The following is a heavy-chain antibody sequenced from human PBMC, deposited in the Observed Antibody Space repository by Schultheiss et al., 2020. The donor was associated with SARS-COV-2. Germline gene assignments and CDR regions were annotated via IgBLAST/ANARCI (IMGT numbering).Heavy chain of an antibody. CDR1: GFTFSTYA. CDR2: ISYDGSNK. Sequence: GGSLRLSCAASGFTFSTYAMHWVRQAPGKGLEWVALISYDGSNKYYAESVKGRFTISRDNFKNTLYLQMNSLRAEDTAVYFCAREPPYDFWSGYYSEGFDYWGQGTLVTVSS. V-gene: IGHV3-30*01. J-gene: IGHJ4*02. CDR3: AREPPYDFWSGYYSEGFDY. D-gene: IGHD3-3*01.